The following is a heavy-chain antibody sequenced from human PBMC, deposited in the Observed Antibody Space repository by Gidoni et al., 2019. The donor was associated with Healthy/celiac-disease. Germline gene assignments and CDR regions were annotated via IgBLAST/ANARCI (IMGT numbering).Heavy chain of an antibody. D-gene: IGHD4-17*01. CDR3: ARDRTVTTPNFDY. CDR1: GFTFSSYW. Sequence: EVQLVESGGGLVQPGGSLSLSCAASGFTFSSYWMSWVPQAPGKGLEWVANIKQDGSEKYYVDSVKGRFTISRDNAKNSLYLQMNSRRAEDTAVYYCARDRTVTTPNFDYWGQGTLVTVSS. CDR2: IKQDGSEK. V-gene: IGHV3-7*01. J-gene: IGHJ4*02.